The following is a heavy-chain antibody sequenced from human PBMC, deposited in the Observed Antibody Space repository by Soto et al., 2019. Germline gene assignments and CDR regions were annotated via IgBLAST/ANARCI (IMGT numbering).Heavy chain of an antibody. D-gene: IGHD4-4*01. J-gene: IGHJ3*02. Sequence: PSETLSLTFAVSGGYISGGYYSWSWIRQPPGKGLELIGFIYNSGSTYYNSSLKSRVTISVDRSKNHFFVNLTSVTAADTAVYYCATCSKFFHXWGQATNVTGS. CDR1: GGYISGGYYS. CDR3: ATCSKFFHX. V-gene: IGHV4-30-2*01. CDR2: IYNSGST.